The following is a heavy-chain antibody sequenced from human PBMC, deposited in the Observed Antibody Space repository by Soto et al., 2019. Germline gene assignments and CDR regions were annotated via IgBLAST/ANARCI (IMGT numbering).Heavy chain of an antibody. J-gene: IGHJ4*02. D-gene: IGHD5-18*01. CDR1: GDSISNYY. Sequence: SETLSLTCTVSGDSISNYYWSWVRQPPGKGLEWLGYVSDSGRTNYIPSLKSRVTISVDTSENQFSLKLSSVTATDTAVYYCARVIQLWLQFDYWGQGTLVTVSS. CDR2: VSDSGRT. V-gene: IGHV4-59*08. CDR3: ARVIQLWLQFDY.